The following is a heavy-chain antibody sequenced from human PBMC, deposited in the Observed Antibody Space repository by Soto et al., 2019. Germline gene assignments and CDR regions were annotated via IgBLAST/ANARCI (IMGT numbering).Heavy chain of an antibody. Sequence: ASVKVSCKACGYTFTSYGISWVRQAPGQGLEWMGWISAYNGNTNYAQKLQGRVTMTEDTSTDTAYVELSSLRSEDTAVYYCATLYDYVWGSYRSFDYWGQGTLVTVSS. CDR3: ATLYDYVWGSYRSFDY. V-gene: IGHV1-18*01. D-gene: IGHD3-16*02. J-gene: IGHJ4*02. CDR1: GYTFTSYG. CDR2: ISAYNGNT.